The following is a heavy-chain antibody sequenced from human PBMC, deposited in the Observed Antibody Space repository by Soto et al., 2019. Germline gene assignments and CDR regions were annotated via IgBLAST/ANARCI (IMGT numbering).Heavy chain of an antibody. D-gene: IGHD6-19*01. CDR1: CGSIRSYY. CDR3: ARAMYSSGWRSMDV. Sequence: PSETLSLTCTVSCGSIRSYYWSWIRQPPWKGLEWIGYIYYSGSTNYNPSLKSRVTISVDTSKNQFSLKLSSVTAADTAVYYCARAMYSSGWRSMDVWGQGTTVTVS. J-gene: IGHJ6*02. CDR2: IYYSGST. V-gene: IGHV4-59*01.